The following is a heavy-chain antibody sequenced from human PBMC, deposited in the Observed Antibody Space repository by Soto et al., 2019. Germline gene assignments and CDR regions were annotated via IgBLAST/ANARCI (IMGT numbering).Heavy chain of an antibody. CDR2: LHNGGST. V-gene: IGHV3-53*01. J-gene: IGHJ4*02. CDR3: ARDVVGAPGTMDY. Sequence: EVQLVESGGGLIQPGGSLRLSCVASGFTVSSRYLSWVRQARGKGLECVSTLHNGGSTYYADSVRGRFTISRDNSKNTLFLEMSSLRVDDTAVYYCARDVVGAPGTMDYWGQGTLVTVSS. D-gene: IGHD6-13*01. CDR1: GFTVSSRY.